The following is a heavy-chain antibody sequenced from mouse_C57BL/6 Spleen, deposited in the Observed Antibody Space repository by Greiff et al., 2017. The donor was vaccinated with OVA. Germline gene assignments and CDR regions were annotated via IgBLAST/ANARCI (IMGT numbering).Heavy chain of an antibody. CDR3: ARKDDLYAMDY. V-gene: IGHV1-69*01. CDR2: IDPSDSYT. J-gene: IGHJ4*01. Sequence: VQLQQPGAELVMPGASVKLSCKASGYTFTSYWMHWVKQRPGQGLEWIGEIDPSDSYTNYNQKFKGKSTLTVDKSSSTAYMQLSSLTSEDSAVYYCARKDDLYAMDYWGQGTSVTVSS. CDR1: GYTFTSYW.